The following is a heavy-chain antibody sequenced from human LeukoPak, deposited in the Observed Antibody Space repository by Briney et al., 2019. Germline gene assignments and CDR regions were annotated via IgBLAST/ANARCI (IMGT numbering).Heavy chain of an antibody. CDR1: GGSIITYY. Sequence: SETLSLTCIVSGGSIITYYWGWIRQPPEKGLEWIGYIYYSGSTNYNPSLKSRVTISVDTSKNQFSLKLSSVTASDTAMYYCARLFSDTTTSYDVFAIWGQGTMVTVSS. CDR3: ARLFSDTTTSYDVFAI. CDR2: IYYSGST. D-gene: IGHD2-2*01. V-gene: IGHV4-59*08. J-gene: IGHJ3*02.